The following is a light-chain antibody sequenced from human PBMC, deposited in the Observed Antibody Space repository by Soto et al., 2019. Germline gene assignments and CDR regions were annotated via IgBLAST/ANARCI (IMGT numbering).Light chain of an antibody. J-gene: IGLJ2*01. Sequence: QSALTKPPSASGSPGQSVTISCTGASSDVGGYNSVSWYQQHPGKVPKLMIYEVSKRPSGVPDRFSGSKSGNTASLTVSGLQAEDEADYYCSSYAGSNNLVFGGGTKVTVL. CDR1: SSDVGGYNS. CDR3: SSYAGSNNLV. V-gene: IGLV2-8*01. CDR2: EVS.